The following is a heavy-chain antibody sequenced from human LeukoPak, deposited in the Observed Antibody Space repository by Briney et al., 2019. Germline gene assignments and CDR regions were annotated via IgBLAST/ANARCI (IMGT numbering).Heavy chain of an antibody. CDR2: ISAYNGNT. Sequence: ASVKVSCKASGYTFTSYGISWVRQAPGQGLEWMGWISAYNGNTNYAQKLQGRVTMTTDTSTSTAYMELRSLRSDDTAVYYCARVRSTAARPRPLDAFDIWGQGTMVTVSS. V-gene: IGHV1-18*01. CDR3: ARVRSTAARPRPLDAFDI. J-gene: IGHJ3*02. D-gene: IGHD6-6*01. CDR1: GYTFTSYG.